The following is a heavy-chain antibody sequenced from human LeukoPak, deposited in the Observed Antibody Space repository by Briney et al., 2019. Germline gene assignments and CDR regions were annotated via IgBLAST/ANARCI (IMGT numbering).Heavy chain of an antibody. J-gene: IGHJ4*02. V-gene: IGHV1-2*02. CDR3: ATQRGSYLWGTDFDY. CDR2: INPNSGDT. CDR1: GYTFTGYY. D-gene: IGHD3-16*01. Sequence: ASVKVSCKASGYTFTGYYMHWVRQAPGQGLEWMGWINPNSGDTKYAQKFQGRVTMTRDTSISTAYMELSKLRSDDTAVYYCATQRGSYLWGTDFDYWGQGTLVTVSS.